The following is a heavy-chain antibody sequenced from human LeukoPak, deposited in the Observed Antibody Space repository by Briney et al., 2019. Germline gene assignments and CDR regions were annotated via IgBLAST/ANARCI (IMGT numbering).Heavy chain of an antibody. CDR2: ISGSGGST. J-gene: IGHJ4*02. V-gene: IGHV3-23*01. Sequence: PGGSLRLSCAASGFTFSSYAMSWVRQAPGKGLEWVSAISGSGGSTYYADSVKGRFTISRDNSKNTLYLQMNSLRAEDTAVYYCAKEYGSGSYLASPFDYWGQGTLVTVSS. CDR1: GFTFSSYA. CDR3: AKEYGSGSYLASPFDY. D-gene: IGHD3-10*01.